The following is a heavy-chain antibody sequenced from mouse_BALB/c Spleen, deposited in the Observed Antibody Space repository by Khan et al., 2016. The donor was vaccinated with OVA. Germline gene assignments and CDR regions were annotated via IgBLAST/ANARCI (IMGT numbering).Heavy chain of an antibody. J-gene: IGHJ4*01. CDR2: IAPGSGSP. D-gene: IGHD1-1*01. Sequence: DLVKPGASVKLSCKASGYTFTSYWINWIKQRPGQGLEWIGRIAPGSGSPYHNEMFKAKATLTVDTSSSTAYIQLSSLSSEDSAVYFCARENYYGTTWYAMDYWGQGTSVTVSS. CDR1: GYTFTSYW. V-gene: IGHV1S41*01. CDR3: ARENYYGTTWYAMDY.